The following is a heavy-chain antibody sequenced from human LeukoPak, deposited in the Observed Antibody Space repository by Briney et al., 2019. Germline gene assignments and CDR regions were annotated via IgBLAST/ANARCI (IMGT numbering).Heavy chain of an antibody. CDR2: INNDGSDT. Sequence: GGSLRLSCAASGLSFADSWMHWVRQAPGKGLVWVSRINNDGSDTRYADSVRGRFTISRDNAKNTLYLQMNSLRAEDTAVYYCTRVSGLGMNEYYQHWGQGTLVTVPS. CDR3: TRVSGLGMNEYYQH. J-gene: IGHJ1*01. D-gene: IGHD3-10*01. V-gene: IGHV3-74*01. CDR1: GLSFADSW.